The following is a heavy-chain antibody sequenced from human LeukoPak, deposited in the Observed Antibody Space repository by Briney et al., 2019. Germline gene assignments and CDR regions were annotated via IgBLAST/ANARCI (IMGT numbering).Heavy chain of an antibody. V-gene: IGHV3-74*01. Sequence: AGGSLRLSCAASGFTFSSYWMHWVRQAPGKGLVWVSRINSDGSSTSYADSVKGRFTISRDNAKNTLYLQMNSLRDEDTAVYYCARGRFNYGWGMDVWGQGTTVIVSS. J-gene: IGHJ6*02. CDR3: ARGRFNYGWGMDV. CDR1: GFTFSSYW. D-gene: IGHD5-18*01. CDR2: INSDGSST.